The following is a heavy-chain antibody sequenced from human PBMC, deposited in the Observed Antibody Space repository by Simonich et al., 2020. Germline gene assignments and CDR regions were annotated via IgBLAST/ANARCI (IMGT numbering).Heavy chain of an antibody. J-gene: IGHJ3*02. Sequence: QVQLQQWGAGLLKPSETLSLTCAVYGGSFSGCYWSWIRQPPGKGLGWIGEINHSGSTNYNPSLKSRVTISVDTSKNQFSLKLSSVTAADTAVYYCARLSSRSDAFDIWGQGTMVTVSS. V-gene: IGHV4-34*01. CDR1: GGSFSGCY. CDR3: ARLSSRSDAFDI. CDR2: INHSGST.